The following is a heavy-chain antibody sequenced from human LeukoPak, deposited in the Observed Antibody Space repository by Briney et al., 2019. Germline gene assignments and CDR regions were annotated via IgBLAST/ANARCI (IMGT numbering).Heavy chain of an antibody. V-gene: IGHV4-59*01. CDR3: ARGRAAMADY. Sequence: SGTLSLTCTVSGGSISSYYWSWIRQPPGKGLEWIGYIYYSGSTNYNPSLKSRVTISVDTSKNQLSLKLSSVTAADTAVYYCARGRAAMADYWGQGTLVTVSS. D-gene: IGHD5-18*01. CDR1: GGSISSYY. J-gene: IGHJ4*02. CDR2: IYYSGST.